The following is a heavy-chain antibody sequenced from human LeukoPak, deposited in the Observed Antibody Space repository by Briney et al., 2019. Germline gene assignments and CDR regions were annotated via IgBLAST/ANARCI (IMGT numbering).Heavy chain of an antibody. CDR2: INPNSGGT. CDR3: ARGPYYYDSSGYYSY. CDR1: GYTFTGYY. J-gene: IGHJ4*02. Sequence: GASVKVSCKASGYTFTGYYMHWVRQAPGQGLEWMGWINPNSGGTNYAQKFQGRVTMTRDTSISTAYMELSRLRSDDTAVYYCARGPYYYDSSGYYSYWGQGTLVTVSS. D-gene: IGHD3-22*01. V-gene: IGHV1-2*02.